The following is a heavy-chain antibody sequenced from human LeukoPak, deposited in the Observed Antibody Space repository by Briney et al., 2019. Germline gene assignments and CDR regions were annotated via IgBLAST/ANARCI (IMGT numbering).Heavy chain of an antibody. J-gene: IGHJ4*02. D-gene: IGHD5-18*01. CDR2: ISGSGDST. Sequence: GGSLRLSCAASGFTFSSYIMNWVRQAPGKGLEWVSGISGSGDSTYYADSVKGRLTISRDNSKNTLSLQMNSLRAEDTAVYYCAKGTVMVKGYFDYWGQGTLVTVSS. CDR3: AKGTVMVKGYFDY. CDR1: GFTFSSYI. V-gene: IGHV3-23*01.